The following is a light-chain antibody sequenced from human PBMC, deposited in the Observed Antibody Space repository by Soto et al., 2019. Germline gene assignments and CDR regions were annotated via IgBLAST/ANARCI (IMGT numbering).Light chain of an antibody. V-gene: IGKV3D-15*01. Sequence: EIVMTQSPATLSVSPGERATLSCRASQSVSSNLAWYQQKPGQAPRLLIYGASIRATGIPARFSGSGSGTEFTLTISSLQSEDFAVYYCQQYNNWPPLTFGGRTKVEIK. CDR1: QSVSSN. CDR3: QQYNNWPPLT. CDR2: GAS. J-gene: IGKJ4*01.